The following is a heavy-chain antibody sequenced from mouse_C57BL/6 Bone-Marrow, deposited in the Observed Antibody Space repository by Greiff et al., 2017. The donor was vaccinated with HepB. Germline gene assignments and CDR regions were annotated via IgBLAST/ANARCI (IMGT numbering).Heavy chain of an antibody. CDR1: GYTFTDYN. V-gene: IGHV1-22*01. Sequence: VQLQQSGPELVKPGASVKMSCKASGYTFTDYNMHWVKQSHGKSLEWIGYINPNNGGTSYNQKFKGKATLTVNKSSSTAYMELRSLTSEDSAVYYCARRVYYYGSPFAYWGQGTLVTVSA. J-gene: IGHJ3*01. CDR2: INPNNGGT. D-gene: IGHD1-1*01. CDR3: ARRVYYYGSPFAY.